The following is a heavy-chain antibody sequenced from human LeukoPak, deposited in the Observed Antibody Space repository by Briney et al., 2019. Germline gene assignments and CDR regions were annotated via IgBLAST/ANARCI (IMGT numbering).Heavy chain of an antibody. D-gene: IGHD3-22*01. J-gene: IGHJ1*01. CDR1: EFTFSSYE. CDR3: ARDQRDYYDSSGPGFQH. V-gene: IGHV3-48*03. Sequence: PGGSLRLSCAASEFTFSSYEMNWVRQAPGKGLEWVSSISSSGSTIYYTDSVKGRFTISRDNTKNSLYLQMNSLRAEDTAVYYCARDQRDYYDSSGPGFQHWGQGTLVTVSS. CDR2: ISSSGSTI.